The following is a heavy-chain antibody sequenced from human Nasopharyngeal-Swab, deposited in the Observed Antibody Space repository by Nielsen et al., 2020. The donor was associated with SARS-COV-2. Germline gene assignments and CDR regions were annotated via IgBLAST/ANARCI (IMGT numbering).Heavy chain of an antibody. CDR3: ARGRGSSTSMIGY. CDR2: INGDGSSL. J-gene: IGHJ4*02. V-gene: IGHV3-74*01. CDR1: GFTFSNYR. D-gene: IGHD2/OR15-2a*01. Sequence: GGSLRLSCAASGFTFSNYRKHWVRQAPGKGLVWVSRINGDGSSLNYADFVKGRFTISTDNAKSTLYLEMNSLRAEDTAVYYCARGRGSSTSMIGYWGQGTLVTVSS.